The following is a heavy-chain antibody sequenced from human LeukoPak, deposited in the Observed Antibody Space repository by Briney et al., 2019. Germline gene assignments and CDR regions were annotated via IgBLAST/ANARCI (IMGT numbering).Heavy chain of an antibody. Sequence: GGSRRLAWVVSGFTFSRYWMSWVRQAPGNGLEWVANIKQNGSEKYYGDSVKGRFTSSRDNAKNSLYLQMNSLRAEDTAVYYCARETGVVPAANYYYYYGMDVWGKGTTVTVSS. J-gene: IGHJ6*04. V-gene: IGHV3-7*03. CDR2: IKQNGSEK. CDR1: GFTFSRYW. CDR3: ARETGVVPAANYYYYYGMDV. D-gene: IGHD2-2*01.